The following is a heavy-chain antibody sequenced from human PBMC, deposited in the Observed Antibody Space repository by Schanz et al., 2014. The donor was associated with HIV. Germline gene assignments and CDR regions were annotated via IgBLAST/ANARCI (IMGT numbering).Heavy chain of an antibody. CDR2: IIPIFATP. D-gene: IGHD6-6*01. J-gene: IGHJ3*02. V-gene: IGHV1-69*01. CDR3: ARGLKDSSSSEAFHI. CDR1: GGIFSYHA. Sequence: QVQLVQSGAEVQKPGASVKVSCKASGGIFSYHAINWVRQAPGQGLEWMGGIIPIFATPNYAQKFQGRVTITADESTSTAYMELSSLRSDDTAMYYCARGLKDSSSSEAFHIWGQGTMVTVSS.